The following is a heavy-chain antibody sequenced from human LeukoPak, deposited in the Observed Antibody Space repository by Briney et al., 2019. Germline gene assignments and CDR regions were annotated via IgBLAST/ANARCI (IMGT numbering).Heavy chain of an antibody. CDR3: ARVRSGYCRGGSCYVFDF. D-gene: IGHD2-15*01. CDR1: GYTFTDYY. V-gene: IGHV1-2*02. J-gene: IGHJ4*02. CDR2: INPKSGGT. Sequence: ASVTVSCKASGYTFTDYYLHWVRQAPGPGLEWMGWINPKSGGTNYAQKFQGRVTMTRDTSISTVYIELSSLSADGTAVYYCARVRSGYCRGGSCYVFDFWAQGTLVTVSS.